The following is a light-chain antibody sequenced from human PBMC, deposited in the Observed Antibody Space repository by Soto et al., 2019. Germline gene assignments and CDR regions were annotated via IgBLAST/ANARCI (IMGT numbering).Light chain of an antibody. J-gene: IGKJ5*01. V-gene: IGKV1-39*01. CDR1: QSIALS. Sequence: DIQMTQSPSSLSASVGDTVTMTCRASQSIALSVNWYQQKPGKAQKLLIYVAFTLEIGVPSRFSGSGSGTECTLTIRILQPEDFATYYCQQSFRSPITFGQGTRLE. CDR2: VAF. CDR3: QQSFRSPIT.